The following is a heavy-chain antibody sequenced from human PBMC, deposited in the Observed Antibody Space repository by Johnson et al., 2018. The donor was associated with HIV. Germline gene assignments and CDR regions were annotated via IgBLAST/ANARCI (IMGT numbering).Heavy chain of an antibody. V-gene: IGHV3-33*01. CDR2: IWYDGSNK. CDR1: GFTFSSYG. CDR3: ARDPGLYYDIWVSAFDI. Sequence: QVQLVESGGGLVQPGGSLRVSCAASGFTFSSYGMHWVRQAPGKGLEWVAVIWYDGSNKYYADSVKGRFTISRDNSKNALYLQMNNLRAEDTAVYYCARDPGLYYDIWVSAFDIWGQGTMVTVSS. J-gene: IGHJ3*02. D-gene: IGHD3/OR15-3a*01.